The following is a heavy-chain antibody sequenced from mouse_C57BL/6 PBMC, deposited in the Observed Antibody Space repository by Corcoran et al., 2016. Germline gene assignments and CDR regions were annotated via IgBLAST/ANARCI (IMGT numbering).Heavy chain of an antibody. V-gene: IGHV1-76*01. J-gene: IGHJ4*01. CDR2: IYPGSGNT. Sequence: QVQLKQSGAELVRPGASVKLSCKASGYTFTDYYINWVKQRPGQGLEWIARIYPGSGNTYYNEKFKGKATLTAEKSSSTAYMQLSSLTSEDSAVYFCARYDYDGWGYAMDYWGQGTSVTVSS. D-gene: IGHD2-4*01. CDR3: ARYDYDGWGYAMDY. CDR1: GYTFTDYY.